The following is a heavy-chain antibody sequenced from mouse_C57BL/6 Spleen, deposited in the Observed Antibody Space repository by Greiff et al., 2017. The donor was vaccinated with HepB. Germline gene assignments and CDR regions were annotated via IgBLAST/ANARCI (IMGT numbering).Heavy chain of an antibody. J-gene: IGHJ3*01. V-gene: IGHV2-2*01. CDR2: IWSGGST. D-gene: IGHD2-1*01. Sequence: VKLQESGPGLVQPSQSLSITCTVSGFSLTSYGVHWVRQSPGKGLEWLGVIWSGGSTDYNAAFISRLSISKDNSKSQVFFKMNSLQADDTAIYYCARNGAYGNYESWFAYWGQGTLVTVSA. CDR3: ARNGAYGNYESWFAY. CDR1: GFSLTSYG.